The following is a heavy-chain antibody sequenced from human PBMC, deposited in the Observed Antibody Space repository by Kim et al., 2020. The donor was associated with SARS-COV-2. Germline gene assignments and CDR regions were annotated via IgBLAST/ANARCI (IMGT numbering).Heavy chain of an antibody. CDR3: AKGAALDLFDYGSDV. Sequence: GGSLRLSCGASELSFDDYAMNWVRQAPGKGLEWVSGISWNSGRIGYADSVKGRFTISRDNAKNSLYLQMNSLRAEDTALYYCAKGAALDLFDYGSDVWGQRAPVTVSS. V-gene: IGHV3-9*01. D-gene: IGHD6-6*01. CDR1: ELSFDDYA. J-gene: IGHJ6*02. CDR2: ISWNSGRI.